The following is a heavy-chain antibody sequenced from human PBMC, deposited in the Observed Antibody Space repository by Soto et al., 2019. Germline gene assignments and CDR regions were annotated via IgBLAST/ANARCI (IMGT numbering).Heavy chain of an antibody. CDR1: GFTFSSYS. CDR2: ISSSSSYI. CDR3: ARDRGYSSSWLPSYYYYYGMDV. J-gene: IGHJ6*02. D-gene: IGHD6-13*01. Sequence: LRLSCAASGFTFSSYSMNWVRQAPGKGLEWVSSISSSSSYIYYADSVKGRFTISRDNAKNSLYLQMNSLRAEDTAVYYCARDRGYSSSWLPSYYYYYGMDVWGQGTTVTVSS. V-gene: IGHV3-21*01.